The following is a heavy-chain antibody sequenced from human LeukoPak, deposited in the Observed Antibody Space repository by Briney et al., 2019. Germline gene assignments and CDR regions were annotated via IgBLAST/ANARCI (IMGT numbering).Heavy chain of an antibody. Sequence: SETLSLTCSVSGDSISSSSYYWGWIRQPPGKGLEWIGSIYYSGSTYYNPSLKSRVTISVDTSKTQFSLQLSSVTAADTAVYYCARHSRPTLTAYFDYWGQGTPVTVSS. V-gene: IGHV4-39*01. D-gene: IGHD2-21*02. CDR2: IYYSGST. CDR3: ARHSRPTLTAYFDY. CDR1: GDSISSSSYY. J-gene: IGHJ4*02.